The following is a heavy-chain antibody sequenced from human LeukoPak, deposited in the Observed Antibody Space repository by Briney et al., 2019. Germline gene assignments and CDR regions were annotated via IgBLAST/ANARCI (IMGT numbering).Heavy chain of an antibody. J-gene: IGHJ4*02. V-gene: IGHV3-49*04. CDR3: TRDREYYGSGSYRLFDY. CDR2: IRSKAYGATT. CDR1: GFIFGDHA. D-gene: IGHD3-10*01. Sequence: GGSLRLSCTASGFIFGDHAMSWVRQAPGKGLEWVGFIRSKAYGATTEYAASVKGRFTISRDDSKSIAYLQMNSLKTEDTAVYYCTRDREYYGSGSYRLFDYWGQGTLVTVSS.